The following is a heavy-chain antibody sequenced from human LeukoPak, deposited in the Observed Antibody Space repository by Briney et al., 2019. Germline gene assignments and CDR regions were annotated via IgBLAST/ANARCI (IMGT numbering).Heavy chain of an antibody. CDR3: GRESYYYDSSGRRHYYFDY. V-gene: IGHV4-59*12. CDR2: IYFSGST. J-gene: IGHJ4*02. Sequence: GSLRLSCAASGFTFSSYAMSWVRQAPGKGLEWIGNIYFSGSTYYNPYLKRRGSISLDNNTNNFPLRLTSTPAADTAVFYFGRESYYYDSSGRRHYYFDYWGQGTLVTVSS. D-gene: IGHD3-22*01. CDR1: GFTFSSYA.